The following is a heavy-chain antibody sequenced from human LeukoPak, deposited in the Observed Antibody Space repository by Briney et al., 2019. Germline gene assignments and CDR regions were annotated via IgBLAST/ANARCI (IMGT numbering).Heavy chain of an antibody. CDR3: AALPARIAVAPY. V-gene: IGHV3-74*01. J-gene: IGHJ4*02. D-gene: IGHD6-19*01. CDR2: INSDGSST. CDR1: GFTFSSYW. Sequence: PGGSLRLSCAASGFTFSSYWMHWVRQAPGQGLVWVSRINSDGSSTSYADSVKGRFTLSRDNAKNTLYLQMNSLRAEDTAVYYCAALPARIAVAPYWGQGTLGTVSS.